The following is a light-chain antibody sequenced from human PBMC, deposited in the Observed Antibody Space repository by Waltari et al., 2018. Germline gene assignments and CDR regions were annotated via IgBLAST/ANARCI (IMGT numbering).Light chain of an antibody. V-gene: IGKV3-15*01. CDR2: GAS. CDR1: QSISNN. CDR3: QQYYNWPQT. Sequence: EIVMTQSPATLSASPGERATLSCRASQSISNNLAWYQQKPGQAPRLLVYGASTRATGIPARFSGSGSGTEFTLTISSLQSEDFAVYYCQQYYNWPQTFGQGTKLEIK. J-gene: IGKJ2*01.